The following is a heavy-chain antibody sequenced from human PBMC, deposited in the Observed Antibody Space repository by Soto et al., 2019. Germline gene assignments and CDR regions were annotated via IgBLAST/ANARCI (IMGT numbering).Heavy chain of an antibody. CDR1: GFTVSSNY. CDR3: ARHLSSWYSQVHEYFQH. Sequence: HPGGSLRLSCAASGFTVSSNYMSWVRQAPGKGLEWVSVIYSGGSTYYADSVKGRFTISRDYSKNTLYLQMNSLRAEDTAVYYCARHLSSWYSQVHEYFQHWGQGTLVTVSS. V-gene: IGHV3-66*04. D-gene: IGHD6-13*01. J-gene: IGHJ1*01. CDR2: IYSGGST.